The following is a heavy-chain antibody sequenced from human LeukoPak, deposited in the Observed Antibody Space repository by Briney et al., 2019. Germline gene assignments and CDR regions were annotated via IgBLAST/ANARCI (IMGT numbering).Heavy chain of an antibody. CDR2: LYLIGGST. CDR3: TKAARIAGPSYYYYGMDV. J-gene: IGHJ6*04. CDR1: RFHLINYP. Sequence: RGALLLSCSGSRFHLINYPMSGARHSPGAWLEWLSALYLIGGSTYYADSVTGRFTISRDNSNNTLDLQMSSLRADDTAVYYCTKAARIAGPSYYYYGMDVWGKGTTVTVST. V-gene: IGHV3-23*01. D-gene: IGHD6-13*01.